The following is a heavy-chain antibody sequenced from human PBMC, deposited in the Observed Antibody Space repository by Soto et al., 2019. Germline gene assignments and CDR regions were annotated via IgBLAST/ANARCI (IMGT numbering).Heavy chain of an antibody. CDR1: GFTFSSYW. Sequence: GGSVRLSCAASGFTFSSYWMHWVRQAPGKGLVWVSRIETDGSETDYADSVKGRFTISRDNAKNSLYLQMNSLRAEDTAVYYCASVSPPYSSGWYTSPYWGQGTLVTVSS. D-gene: IGHD6-19*01. J-gene: IGHJ4*02. V-gene: IGHV3-74*01. CDR2: IETDGSET. CDR3: ASVSPPYSSGWYTSPY.